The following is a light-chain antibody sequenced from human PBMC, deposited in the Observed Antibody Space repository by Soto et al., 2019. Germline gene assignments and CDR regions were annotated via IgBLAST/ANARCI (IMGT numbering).Light chain of an antibody. CDR3: SSYTSTSTLYV. CDR2: EVR. V-gene: IGLV2-14*01. Sequence: QSVLTQPASVSGPPGQSITISCTGTNSDVGSYDYVSWYQQYPGKAPKVIIYEVRNRPSGVSDRFSASKSGNTASLTISGLQAEDEAVYYCSSYTSTSTLYVFGSGTKVTVL. CDR1: NSDVGSYDY. J-gene: IGLJ1*01.